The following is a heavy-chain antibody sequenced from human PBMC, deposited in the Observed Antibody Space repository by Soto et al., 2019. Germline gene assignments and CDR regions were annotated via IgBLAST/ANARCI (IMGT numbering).Heavy chain of an antibody. V-gene: IGHV4-34*01. J-gene: IGHJ5*02. CDR1: GGSFSGYY. CDR3: ARNWFDP. Sequence: SETLSLTCAVYGGSFSGYYWSWIRQPPGKGLEWIGEINHSGSTNYNPSLKSRVTISVDTSKNQFSLKLSSVTAADTAVYYCARNWFDPWGQGTLVTVS. CDR2: INHSGST.